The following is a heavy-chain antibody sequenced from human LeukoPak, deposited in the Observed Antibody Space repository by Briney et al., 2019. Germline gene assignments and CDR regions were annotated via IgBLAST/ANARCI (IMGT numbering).Heavy chain of an antibody. CDR3: ARDEGLAVAPQYGMDV. J-gene: IGHJ6*02. D-gene: IGHD6-19*01. Sequence: GGSLRLSCAASGFTFSSYSMNWVRQAPGKGLEWVSYISSSSSTIYYADSVKGRFTISRDNAKNSLYLQMNSLRAEDTAVYYCARDEGLAVAPQYGMDVWGQGTTVTVSS. CDR1: GFTFSSYS. CDR2: ISSSSSTI. V-gene: IGHV3-48*01.